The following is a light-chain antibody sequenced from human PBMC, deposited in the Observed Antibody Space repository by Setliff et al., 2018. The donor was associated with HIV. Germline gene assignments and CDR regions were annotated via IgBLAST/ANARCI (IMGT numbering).Light chain of an antibody. V-gene: IGLV2-11*01. J-gene: IGLJ1*01. CDR2: DVS. CDR3: CSYAGSYTSLYV. CDR1: SSVVGASNS. Sequence: SALAQPRSVSGSPGQSVTISCTGTSSVVGASNSVSWYQHHPGKAPKVIIYDVSDRPSGVPDRFSGSKSGNTASLTISGLQAEDEADYYCCSYAGSYTSLYVFGTGTKVTV.